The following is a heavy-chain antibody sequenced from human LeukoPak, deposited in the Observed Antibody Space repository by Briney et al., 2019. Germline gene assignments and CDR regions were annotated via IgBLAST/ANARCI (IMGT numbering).Heavy chain of an antibody. J-gene: IGHJ4*02. D-gene: IGHD5-24*01. CDR1: GFTFSDYY. CDR2: ISSSGSTI. CDR3: AKGEMATITFDY. V-gene: IGHV3-11*01. Sequence: AGGSLRLSCAASGFTFSDYYMSWIRQAPGKGLEWVSYISSSGSTIYYADSVKGRFTISRDNAKNSLYLQMNSLRAEDTAVYYCAKGEMATITFDYWGQGTLVTVSS.